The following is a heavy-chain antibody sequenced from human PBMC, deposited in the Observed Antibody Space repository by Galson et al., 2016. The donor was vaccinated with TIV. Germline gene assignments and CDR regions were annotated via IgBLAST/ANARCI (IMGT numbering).Heavy chain of an antibody. Sequence: LRLSCAASGLSVSINYMTWVRQAPGKGLEWVSLISDGGNTYYPDSVKGRFTISRDNSKNNLYLQMNSLRVEDTAVYYCARDRVVDATYYYYYYGMDVWGQGTAVTVSS. CDR1: GLSVSINY. J-gene: IGHJ6*02. CDR3: ARDRVVDATYYYYYYGMDV. CDR2: ISDGGNT. D-gene: IGHD2-15*01. V-gene: IGHV3-66*02.